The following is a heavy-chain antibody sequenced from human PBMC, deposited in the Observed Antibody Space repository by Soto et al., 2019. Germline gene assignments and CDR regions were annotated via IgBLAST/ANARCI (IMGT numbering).Heavy chain of an antibody. V-gene: IGHV3-33*08. CDR3: ARDPSSSQTYFDY. Sequence: GGSLRLSCAASGFTFSSYSMNWVRQAPGKGLEWVAVIWYDGSNKYYADSVKGRFTISRDNSKNTLYLQMNSLRAEDTAVYYCARDPSSSQTYFDYWGQGTLVTVSS. CDR1: GFTFSSYS. CDR2: IWYDGSNK. D-gene: IGHD6-6*01. J-gene: IGHJ4*02.